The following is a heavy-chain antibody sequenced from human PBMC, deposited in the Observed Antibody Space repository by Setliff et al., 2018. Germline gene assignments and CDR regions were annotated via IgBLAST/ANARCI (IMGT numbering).Heavy chain of an antibody. D-gene: IGHD1-26*01. V-gene: IGHV1-3*01. CDR3: ARVPVVGATKLYWFDP. J-gene: IGHJ5*02. CDR2: INAGNGNT. CDR1: GYTFTSYA. Sequence: ASVKVSCKASGYTFTSYAMHWVRQAPGQRLEWMGWINAGNGNTKYSQKFQGRVTITRDTSASTAYMELSSLRFEDTAVYYCARVPVVGATKLYWFDPWGQGTLVTVSS.